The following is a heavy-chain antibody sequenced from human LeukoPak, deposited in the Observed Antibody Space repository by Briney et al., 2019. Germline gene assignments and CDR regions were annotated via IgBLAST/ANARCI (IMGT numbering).Heavy chain of an antibody. J-gene: IGHJ6*03. V-gene: IGHV4-30-4*08. CDR2: IYYSGST. D-gene: IGHD5-12*01. Sequence: SETLSLTCTVSGGSLSSGDYYWSWIRQPPGKGLEWIGYIYYSGSTYYSPSLKSRVTISVDTSKNQFSLKLSSVTAADTAVYYCASNSGYDSQAAKTPNYYYYYYMDVWGKGTTVTVSS. CDR1: GGSLSSGDYY. CDR3: ASNSGYDSQAAKTPNYYYYYYMDV.